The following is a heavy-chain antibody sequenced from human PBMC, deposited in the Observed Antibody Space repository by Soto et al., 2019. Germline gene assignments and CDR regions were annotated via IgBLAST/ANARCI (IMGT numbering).Heavy chain of an antibody. J-gene: IGHJ6*02. CDR1: GGSISSYY. Sequence: SETLSLTCTVSGGSISSYYWSWIRQPPGKGLEWIGYIYYSGSTNYNPSLKSRVTISVDTSKNQFSLKLSSVTAADTAVYYCARGRGYSYGRNYYYYYYGMDVWGQGTTVTVYS. CDR2: IYYSGST. V-gene: IGHV4-59*01. CDR3: ARGRGYSYGRNYYYYYYGMDV. D-gene: IGHD5-18*01.